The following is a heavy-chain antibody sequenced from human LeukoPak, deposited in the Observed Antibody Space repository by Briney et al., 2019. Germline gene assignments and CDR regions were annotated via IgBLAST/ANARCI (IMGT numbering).Heavy chain of an antibody. Sequence: SETLSLTCTVSGGSISSSSYYWGWIRQPPGKGLEWIGSIYYSGSTYYNPSLKSRVTISVDTSKNQFSLKLSSVTAADTAVYFCASLTDCGGECYKIGVDYWGRGTLVTVSS. CDR1: GGSISSSSYY. D-gene: IGHD2-21*01. CDR3: ASLTDCGGECYKIGVDY. J-gene: IGHJ4*02. V-gene: IGHV4-39*07. CDR2: IYYSGST.